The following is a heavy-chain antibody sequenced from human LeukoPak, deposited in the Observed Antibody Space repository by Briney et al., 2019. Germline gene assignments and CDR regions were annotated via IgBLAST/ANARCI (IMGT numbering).Heavy chain of an antibody. D-gene: IGHD1-26*01. V-gene: IGHV3-53*01. CDR1: GFTVSNNR. CDR2: IYSDGNT. J-gene: IGHJ1*01. CDR3: VREREGSNSEH. Sequence: GGSLRLSCAASGFTVSNNRLSWVRQAPGMGLEWVSTIYSDGNTYYPDSVKGRLTISRDGSKNTLYLQLNSLRTEDTAIYYCVREREGSNSEHWGQGTLVTVSS.